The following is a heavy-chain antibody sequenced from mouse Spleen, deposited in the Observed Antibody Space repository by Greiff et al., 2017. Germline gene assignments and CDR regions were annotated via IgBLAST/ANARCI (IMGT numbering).Heavy chain of an antibody. V-gene: IGHV5-17*01. CDR3: ARSLGRRAMDY. CDR1: GFTFSDYG. J-gene: IGHJ4*01. D-gene: IGHD4-1*01. Sequence: EVNVVESGGGLVKPGGSLKLSCAASGFTFSDYGMHWVRQAPEKGLEWVAYISSGSSTIYYADTVKGRFTISRDNAKNTLFLQMTSLRSEDTAMYYCARSLGRRAMDYWGQGTSVTVSS. CDR2: ISSGSSTI.